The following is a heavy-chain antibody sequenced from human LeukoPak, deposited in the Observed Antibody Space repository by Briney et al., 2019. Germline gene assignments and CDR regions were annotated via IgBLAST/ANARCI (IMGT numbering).Heavy chain of an antibody. D-gene: IGHD6-6*01. Sequence: ASVKVSCKASGYTFTGYYMHWVRQAPGQGLEWMGWINPNSGGTNYAQKFQGRVTMTRDTSISTAYMELSRLRSDDTAVYYCARTIEYSSSWFDPWGQGTLVTVSS. V-gene: IGHV1-2*02. CDR2: INPNSGGT. CDR3: ARTIEYSSSWFDP. J-gene: IGHJ5*02. CDR1: GYTFTGYY.